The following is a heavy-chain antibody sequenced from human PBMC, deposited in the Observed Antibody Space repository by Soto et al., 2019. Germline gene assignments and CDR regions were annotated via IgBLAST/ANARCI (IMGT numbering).Heavy chain of an antibody. V-gene: IGHV4-39*01. D-gene: IGHD3-3*01. Sequence: QLQLQESGPGLVKPSETLSLTCSVSGDSINSDKYYWGWIRQPPGMGLEWIGSIYFSGNTYYNPSLQTPVPISLDKSKSQFSLKLNSVTAADSAVYFCARLEGLATISYYFDFWGQGALVTVSS. J-gene: IGHJ4*02. CDR2: IYFSGNT. CDR1: GDSINSDKYY. CDR3: ARLEGLATISYYFDF.